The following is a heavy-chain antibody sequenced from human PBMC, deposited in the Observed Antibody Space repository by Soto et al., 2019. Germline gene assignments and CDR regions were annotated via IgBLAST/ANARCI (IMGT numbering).Heavy chain of an antibody. V-gene: IGHV3-23*01. CDR2: ISAGGGNT. CDR3: AKHAGSQLVSWFAP. CDR1: GFSFSTYA. J-gene: IGHJ5*02. Sequence: EVQLLESGGGLVQPGGSLRLSCAVSGFSFSTYAMSWVRQAPGKGLEWVSGISAGGGNTYYADSVRGRFTISRDNSRDTLYLQIPSLGAEDTAFYYWAKHAGSQLVSWFAPWGQGPLVTVSP. D-gene: IGHD1-1*01.